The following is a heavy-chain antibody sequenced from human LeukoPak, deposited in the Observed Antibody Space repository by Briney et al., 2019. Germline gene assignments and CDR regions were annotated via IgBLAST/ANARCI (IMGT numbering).Heavy chain of an antibody. J-gene: IGHJ4*02. D-gene: IGHD6-13*01. CDR3: ARDHVLASAGNDY. Sequence: GRFTISRDNAKNALYLQMSSLRAEDTALYYCARDHVLASAGNDYWGQGTLVTVSS. V-gene: IGHV3-11*06.